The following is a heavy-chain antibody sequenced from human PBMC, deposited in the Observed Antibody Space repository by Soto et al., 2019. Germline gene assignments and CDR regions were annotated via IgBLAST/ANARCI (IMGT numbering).Heavy chain of an antibody. CDR3: AKLYWNPRYFDY. J-gene: IGHJ4*02. CDR2: ITDSGGST. V-gene: IGHV3-23*01. D-gene: IGHD1-1*01. Sequence: LRLSCAASGFTFSSVAMAWVRQAPGKGLEWVSSITDSGGSTDYADSVKGRFTISRDNSRNTLYLQMNSLGADDTAVYYCAKLYWNPRYFDYWGQGTRVTVSS. CDR1: GFTFSSVA.